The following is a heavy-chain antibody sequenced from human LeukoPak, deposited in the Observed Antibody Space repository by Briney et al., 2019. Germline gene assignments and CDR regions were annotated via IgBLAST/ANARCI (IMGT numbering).Heavy chain of an antibody. V-gene: IGHV1-69*13. J-gene: IGHJ4*02. CDR2: IIPIFGTT. CDR3: ASRTYTYDSSGYYRRNYYFDY. Sequence: ASVKVSCKASGYTFINNWMHWVRQAPGQGLEWMGGIIPIFGTTNYAQKLQGRVTITADESTSTAYMELSSLRSEDTAVYYCASRTYTYDSSGYYRRNYYFDYWGQGTLVTVSS. D-gene: IGHD3-22*01. CDR1: GYTFINNW.